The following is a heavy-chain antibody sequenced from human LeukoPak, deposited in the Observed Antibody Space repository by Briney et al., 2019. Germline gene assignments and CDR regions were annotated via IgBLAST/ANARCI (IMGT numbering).Heavy chain of an antibody. Sequence: GSLRLSCAASGFTFSSYSMNWVRQAPGKGLEWVSYISSSSSTIYYADSVKGRFTISRDNAKNSLYLQMNSLRAEDTAVYYCARESYGGNSGDAFDIWGQGTMVTVSS. CDR2: ISSSSSTI. CDR3: ARESYGGNSGDAFDI. V-gene: IGHV3-48*01. D-gene: IGHD4-23*01. J-gene: IGHJ3*02. CDR1: GFTFSSYS.